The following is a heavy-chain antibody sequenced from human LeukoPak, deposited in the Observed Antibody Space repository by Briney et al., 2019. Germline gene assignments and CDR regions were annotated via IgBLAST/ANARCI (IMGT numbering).Heavy chain of an antibody. Sequence: SETLSLTCTVSGYSISSGYYWGWIRRPPGKGLGGFGRSYIVGSTYYNPSLKSRVTISVDTSKNQFSLKVTSVTAADTAVYYCARRLGRKFGERFYYYHYMDVWGKGTTVTISS. D-gene: IGHD3-10*01. CDR2: SYIVGST. CDR1: GYSISSGYY. J-gene: IGHJ6*03. CDR3: ARRLGRKFGERFYYYHYMDV. V-gene: IGHV4-38-2*02.